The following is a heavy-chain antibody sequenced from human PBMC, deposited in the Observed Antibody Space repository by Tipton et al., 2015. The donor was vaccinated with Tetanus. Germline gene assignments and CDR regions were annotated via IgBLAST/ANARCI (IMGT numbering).Heavy chain of an antibody. CDR2: INYSGST. CDR1: GGSFSGYY. CDR3: ARAVKSSSSPYYYYGMDV. D-gene: IGHD6-6*01. J-gene: IGHJ6*02. V-gene: IGHV4-34*01. Sequence: TLSLTCAVYGGSFSGYYWSWIRQPPGKGLEWIGEINYSGSTNYNPSLKSRVTISVDTSKNQFSLKLSSVTAADTAVYYCARAVKSSSSPYYYYGMDVWGQGTTVTVSS.